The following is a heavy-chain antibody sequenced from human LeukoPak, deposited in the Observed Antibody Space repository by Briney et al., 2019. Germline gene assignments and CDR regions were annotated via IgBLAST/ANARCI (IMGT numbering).Heavy chain of an antibody. J-gene: IGHJ3*02. D-gene: IGHD4-17*01. V-gene: IGHV4-39*07. Sequence: SETLSLTCTVSGGSISSSSHYWGWIRQPPGKGLEWVGSIYYSGSTYYNPSLKSRVTISVDRSKNQLSLKLSSVTAADTAVYYCASYTVSPDAFDIWGQGTMVTVSS. CDR2: IYYSGST. CDR3: ASYTVSPDAFDI. CDR1: GGSISSSSHY.